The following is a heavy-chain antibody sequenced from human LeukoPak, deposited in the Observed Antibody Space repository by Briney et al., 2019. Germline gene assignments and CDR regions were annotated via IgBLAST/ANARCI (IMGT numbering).Heavy chain of an antibody. V-gene: IGHV4-39*01. CDR3: AFLAAAGDYFDY. J-gene: IGHJ4*02. Sequence: LSEPLSLTCTVSGGSISSSSYYWGWIRQPPGKGLEWIGSIYYSGSTYYNPSLKSRVTISVDTSKNQFSLKLSSVTAADTAVYYCAFLAAAGDYFDYWGQGTLVTVSS. CDR1: GGSISSSSYY. CDR2: IYYSGST. D-gene: IGHD6-13*01.